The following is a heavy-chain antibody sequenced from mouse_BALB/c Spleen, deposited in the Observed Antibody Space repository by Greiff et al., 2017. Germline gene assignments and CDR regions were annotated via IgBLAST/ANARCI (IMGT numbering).Heavy chain of an antibody. V-gene: IGHV1-39*01. CDR2: IDPYYGGT. J-gene: IGHJ4*01. Sequence: EVKLMESGPELEKPGASVKISCKASGYSFTGYNMNWVKQSNGKSLEWIGNIDPYYGGTSYNQKFKGKATLTVDKSSSTAYMQLKSLTSEDSAVYYCAIYYYGSSYYAMDYWGQGTSVTVSS. CDR3: AIYYYGSSYYAMDY. CDR1: GYSFTGYN. D-gene: IGHD1-1*01.